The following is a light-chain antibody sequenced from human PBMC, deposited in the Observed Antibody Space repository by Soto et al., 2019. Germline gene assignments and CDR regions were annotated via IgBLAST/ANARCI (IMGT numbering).Light chain of an antibody. CDR3: QQYNNFPPT. CDR1: QSINNW. J-gene: IGKJ4*01. Sequence: DVQMTQSRSSLSASVGDIFSISCLASQSINNWLAWYQQKPGKAPKSLIYATFSLQSGVPSRFSGSGSGTDFTLTINSLQPEDFATYYCQQYNNFPPTFGGGTKVDIK. V-gene: IGKV1D-16*01. CDR2: ATF.